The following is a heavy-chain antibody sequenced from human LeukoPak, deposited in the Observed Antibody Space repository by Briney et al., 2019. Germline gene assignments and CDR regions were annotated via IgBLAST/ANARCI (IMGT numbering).Heavy chain of an antibody. CDR2: IIPSGGST. CDR1: GYTFTSYY. Sequence: GASVKVPCKASGYTFTSYYMHWVRQAPGQGLEWMGIIIPSGGSTSYAQKFQGRVTMTRDTSTSTVYMELSSLRSEDTAVYYCALVLGYCSGGSCYGGFDPWGQGTLATVSS. V-gene: IGHV1-46*01. D-gene: IGHD2-15*01. CDR3: ALVLGYCSGGSCYGGFDP. J-gene: IGHJ5*02.